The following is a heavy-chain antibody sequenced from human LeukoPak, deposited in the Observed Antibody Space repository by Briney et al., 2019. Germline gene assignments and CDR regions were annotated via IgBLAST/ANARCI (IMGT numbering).Heavy chain of an antibody. CDR3: ARDYDSSGYYGPYFDY. J-gene: IGHJ4*02. CDR2: ISGSGSTI. D-gene: IGHD3-22*01. Sequence: GGSLRLSCAASGFTFSSYEMNWVRQAPGKGLEWVSYISGSGSTIYYADSVKGRFTISRDNAKNSLYLQMNSLRAEDTAVYYCARDYDSSGYYGPYFDYWGQGTLVTVSS. V-gene: IGHV3-48*03. CDR1: GFTFSSYE.